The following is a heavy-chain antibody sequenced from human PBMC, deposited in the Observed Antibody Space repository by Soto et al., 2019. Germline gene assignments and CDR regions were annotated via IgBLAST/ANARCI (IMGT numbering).Heavy chain of an antibody. CDR1: GYTFIRYG. D-gene: IGHD3-16*01. J-gene: IGHJ6*02. CDR2: ISAYNDYT. Sequence: ASVKVSCKASGYTFIRYGITWVRQAPGQGLEWMGWISAYNDYTNYAQKLQGRVTMTTDASTSTVYMELRSLRSDDTAVYYCARGGYYDKVWGKMNYYGMDVWGQGTTVTVSS. V-gene: IGHV1-18*01. CDR3: ARGGYYDKVWGKMNYYGMDV.